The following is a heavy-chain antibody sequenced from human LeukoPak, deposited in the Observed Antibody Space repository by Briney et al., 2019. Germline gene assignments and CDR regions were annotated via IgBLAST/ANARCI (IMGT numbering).Heavy chain of an antibody. V-gene: IGHV4-59*01. CDR2: VFNGGST. J-gene: IGHJ4*02. CDR1: GGSFSGYY. D-gene: IGHD6-13*01. Sequence: PSETLSLTCAVYGGSFSGYYWSWIRQPPGKGLEWIGYVFNGGSTNYNPSPKSRVTMSLDTSRDQFSLRLSSVTAADTAIYYCASRPADSTWYGVFDYWSQGTLVTVSS. CDR3: ASRPADSTWYGVFDY.